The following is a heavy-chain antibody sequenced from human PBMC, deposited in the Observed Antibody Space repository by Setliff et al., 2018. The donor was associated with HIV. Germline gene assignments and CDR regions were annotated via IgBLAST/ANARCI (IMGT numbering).Heavy chain of an antibody. CDR2: INPNRGGT. V-gene: IGHV1-2*02. CDR3: ARGRTYDSSGYIGNWFDP. D-gene: IGHD3-22*01. CDR1: GYTFTDYY. Sequence: ASVKVSCKASGYTFTDYYIHWVRQAPGQGLEWMGWINPNRGGTNYAQKFQGRVTMTRDTSISTAYMELSRLRSDDTAVYYCARGRTYDSSGYIGNWFDPWGQGTLVTVSS. J-gene: IGHJ5*02.